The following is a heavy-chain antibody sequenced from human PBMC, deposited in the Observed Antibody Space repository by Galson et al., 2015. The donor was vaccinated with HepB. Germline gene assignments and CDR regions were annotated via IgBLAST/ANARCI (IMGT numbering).Heavy chain of an antibody. Sequence: SLRLSCAASGFTFSDAWMNWVRQVPGKGLEWVGRIKGKNDDGTTDYAAPVKGRFTISRDDSKNTLYLQMNSLKTEDTAVYYCTREPYGSGTYYNVRFFYWGQGTLVTVSS. CDR1: GFTFSDAW. D-gene: IGHD3-10*01. V-gene: IGHV3-15*01. CDR2: IKGKNDDGTT. J-gene: IGHJ4*02. CDR3: TREPYGSGTYYNVRFFY.